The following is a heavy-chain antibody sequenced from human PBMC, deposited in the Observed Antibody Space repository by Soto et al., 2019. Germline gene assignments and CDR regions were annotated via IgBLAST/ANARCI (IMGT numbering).Heavy chain of an antibody. Sequence: QVPLVQSGAEVKKPGASVKVSCKASGYTFTSYDINWVRQATGQGLEWMGWMNPNSGNTGYAQKFQGRVTMTRNTSISTAYRELSSLRSEDTAVYYCARPSPGYDILTGYYNAEFDYWGQGTLVTVSS. D-gene: IGHD3-9*01. J-gene: IGHJ4*02. V-gene: IGHV1-8*01. CDR2: MNPNSGNT. CDR3: ARPSPGYDILTGYYNAEFDY. CDR1: GYTFTSYD.